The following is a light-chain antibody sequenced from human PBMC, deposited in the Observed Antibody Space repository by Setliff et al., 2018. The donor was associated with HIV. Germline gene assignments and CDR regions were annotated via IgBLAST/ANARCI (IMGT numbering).Light chain of an antibody. CDR3: SSYTSTSTLCV. CDR2: GNN. CDR1: SSNIGAGYD. J-gene: IGLJ1*01. Sequence: QSVLTQPPSVSGAPGQRVTISCTGSSSNIGAGYDVHWYQQVSGTAPSLLIYGNNNRPSGVPYRFSGSKSGHTASLTISGLQAEDDADYYCSSYTSTSTLCVFGTGTKVTVL. V-gene: IGLV1-40*01.